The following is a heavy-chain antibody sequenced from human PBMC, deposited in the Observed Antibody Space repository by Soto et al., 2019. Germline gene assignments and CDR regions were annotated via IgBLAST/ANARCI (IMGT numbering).Heavy chain of an antibody. CDR1: GGSFSGYY. CDR3: ARSRKYDFWSGYSVAPYYFDY. V-gene: IGHV4-34*01. CDR2: INHSGST. J-gene: IGHJ4*02. Sequence: QVQLQQWGAGLLKPSETLSLTCAVYGGSFSGYYWSWIRQPPGKGLEWIGEINHSGSTNYNPSLKSRVTISVDTSKNQFSLKLSSVTAADTAVYYCARSRKYDFWSGYSVAPYYFDYWGQGTLVTVSS. D-gene: IGHD3-3*01.